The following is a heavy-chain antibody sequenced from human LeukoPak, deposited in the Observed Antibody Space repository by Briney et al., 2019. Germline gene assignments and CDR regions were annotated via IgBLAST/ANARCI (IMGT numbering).Heavy chain of an antibody. CDR1: GYTFTTFG. V-gene: IGHV1-69*05. CDR2: IIPIFGTA. Sequence: SVKVSCKASGYTFTTFGISWVRQAPGQGLEWMGGIIPIFGTANYAQKFQGRVTITTDESTSTAYMELSSLRSEDTAVYYCARDSNTVVFDYWGQGTLVTVSS. D-gene: IGHD4-23*01. J-gene: IGHJ4*02. CDR3: ARDSNTVVFDY.